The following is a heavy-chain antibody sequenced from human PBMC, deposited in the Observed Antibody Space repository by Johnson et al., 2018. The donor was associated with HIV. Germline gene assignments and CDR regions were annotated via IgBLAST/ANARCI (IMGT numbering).Heavy chain of an antibody. Sequence: VQLVESGGRVVRPGGSLRLSCAASGFTFHDYGMTWVRHAPGKGLEWVSYISSSAGTISYTDSVKGRFTISRDNAKNSLYLQMNSLRAEDTALYYCARGGVGDWDHDAFDIWGQGTMVTVSS. CDR2: ISSSAGTI. V-gene: IGHV3-20*04. D-gene: IGHD2-21*02. CDR1: GFTFHDYG. J-gene: IGHJ3*02. CDR3: ARGGVGDWDHDAFDI.